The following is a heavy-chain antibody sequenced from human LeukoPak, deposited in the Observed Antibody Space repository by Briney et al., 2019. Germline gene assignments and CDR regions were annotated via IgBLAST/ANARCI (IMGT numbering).Heavy chain of an antibody. CDR3: ARDGSSGYWSRWAFDI. D-gene: IGHD3-22*01. Sequence: SETLSLTCTFSGGSFSPAHWSWIRQPPGKGLEWIGVICDNGNTDYNPSLKSRVTISVDTSKNQFSLKLSSVTAADTAVYYCARDGSSGYWSRWAFDIWGQGTMVTVSS. V-gene: IGHV4-59*01. CDR1: GGSFSPAH. J-gene: IGHJ3*02. CDR2: ICDNGNT.